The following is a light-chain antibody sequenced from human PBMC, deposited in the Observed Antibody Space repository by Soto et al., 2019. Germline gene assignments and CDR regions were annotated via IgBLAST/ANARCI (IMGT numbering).Light chain of an antibody. Sequence: DIQMTQSPSTLSASVGDRVTITCRASQSISSWLAWYQQKPGKAPKLLIYDASSLESGVPSRFSGSGSGTEYTLTISSLQPDDFATYYCQQYNSYSGTFGQGTKV. V-gene: IGKV1-5*01. CDR3: QQYNSYSGT. CDR2: DAS. J-gene: IGKJ1*01. CDR1: QSISSW.